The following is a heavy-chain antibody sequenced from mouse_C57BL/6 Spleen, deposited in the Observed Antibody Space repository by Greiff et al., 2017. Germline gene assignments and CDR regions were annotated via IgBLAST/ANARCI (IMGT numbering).Heavy chain of an antibody. J-gene: IGHJ2*01. D-gene: IGHD2-3*01. Sequence: QVQLQQSGAELVGPGTSVKVSCKASGYAFTNYLIEWVKQRPGQGLEWIGVINPGSGGTNYNEKFKGKATLTADKSSSTAYMQLSSLTSEDSAVYFCAREDDGYYYFDYWGQGTTLTVSS. CDR2: INPGSGGT. CDR1: GYAFTNYL. V-gene: IGHV1-54*01. CDR3: AREDDGYYYFDY.